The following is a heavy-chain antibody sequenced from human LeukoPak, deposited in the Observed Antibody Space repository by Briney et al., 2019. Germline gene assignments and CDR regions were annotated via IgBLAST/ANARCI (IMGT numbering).Heavy chain of an antibody. Sequence: SETLSLTCTVSGGSISSSSYYWSWIRQPAGKGLEWIGRIYTSGSTNYNPSLKSRVTMSVDTSKNQFSLKLSSVTAADTAVYYCARDPPQYDILTGSVSYYYYYMDVWGKGTTVTVSS. CDR1: GGSISSSSYY. CDR2: IYTSGST. D-gene: IGHD3-9*01. J-gene: IGHJ6*03. V-gene: IGHV4-61*02. CDR3: ARDPPQYDILTGSVSYYYYYMDV.